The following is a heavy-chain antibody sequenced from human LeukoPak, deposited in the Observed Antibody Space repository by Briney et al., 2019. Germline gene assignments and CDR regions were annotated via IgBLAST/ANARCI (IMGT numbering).Heavy chain of an antibody. V-gene: IGHV4-31*11. D-gene: IGHD3-3*01. CDR1: GGSISSGGYY. Sequence: SETLSLTCAVSGGSISSGGYYWSWIRQHPGKGLEWIGYIYYSGSTYYNPSLKSRVTISVDTSKNQFSLKLSSVTAADTAVYYCARGHEIFGVVTNFDYWGQGTLVTVSS. CDR3: ARGHEIFGVVTNFDY. CDR2: IYYSGST. J-gene: IGHJ4*02.